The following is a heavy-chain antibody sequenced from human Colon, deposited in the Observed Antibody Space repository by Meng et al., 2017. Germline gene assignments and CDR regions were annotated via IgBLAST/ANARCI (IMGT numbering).Heavy chain of an antibody. CDR3: ERMGVGTMDPYSFDM. V-gene: IGHV3-48*03. CDR1: GFPFSTFE. J-gene: IGHJ3*02. Sequence: GESLKISCAASGFPFSTFEMNWVRQAPGKGLEWISYINNRGNIRYYADSLKGRFTVSRDNAQNSLYLQMNSLRAEDTAIYYCERMGVGTMDPYSFDMWGQGTMVTVSS. CDR2: INNRGNIR. D-gene: IGHD3-16*01.